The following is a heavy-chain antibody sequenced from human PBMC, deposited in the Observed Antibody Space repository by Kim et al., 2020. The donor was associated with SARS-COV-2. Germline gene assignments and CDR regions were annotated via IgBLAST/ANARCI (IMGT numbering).Heavy chain of an antibody. J-gene: IGHJ5*02. CDR2: INTNTGNP. D-gene: IGHD6-13*01. V-gene: IGHV7-4-1*02. CDR1: GYTFTSYA. CDR3: ARALKQHPVWWFDP. Sequence: ASVKVSCKASGYTFTSYAMNWVRQAPGQGLEWMGWINTNTGNPTYAQGFTGRFVFSLDTSVSTAYLQISSLKAEDTAVYYCARALKQHPVWWFDPWGQGTLVTVSS.